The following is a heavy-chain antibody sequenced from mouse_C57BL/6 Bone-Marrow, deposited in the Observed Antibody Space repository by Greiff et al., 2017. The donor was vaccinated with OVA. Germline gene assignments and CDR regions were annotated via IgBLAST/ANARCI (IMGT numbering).Heavy chain of an antibody. Sequence: VQLQQSGAELVRPGTSVKVSCKASGYAFTNYLIEWVKQRPGQGLEWIGVINPGSGGTNYNEKFKGKATLTADKSSSTAYMQLSSLTSEDSAVYFCARNDYDLFAYWGQGTLVTGSA. V-gene: IGHV1-54*01. CDR1: GYAFTNYL. J-gene: IGHJ3*01. CDR3: ARNDYDLFAY. CDR2: INPGSGGT. D-gene: IGHD2-4*01.